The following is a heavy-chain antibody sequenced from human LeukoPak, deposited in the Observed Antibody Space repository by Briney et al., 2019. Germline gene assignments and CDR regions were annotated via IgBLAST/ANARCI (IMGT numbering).Heavy chain of an antibody. CDR3: ARALGYCSSTSCSIDAFDI. CDR2: IIPILGIE. J-gene: IGHJ3*02. D-gene: IGHD2-2*01. V-gene: IGHV1-69*02. Sequence: GSSVKVSCKASGGTFSSYTISWVRQAPGQGLEWRGRIIPILGIENYSQKFEGRVTITADKSTSTAYMELRSLRSEDTAVYYCARALGYCSSTSCSIDAFDIWGQGTMVTVSS. CDR1: GGTFSSYT.